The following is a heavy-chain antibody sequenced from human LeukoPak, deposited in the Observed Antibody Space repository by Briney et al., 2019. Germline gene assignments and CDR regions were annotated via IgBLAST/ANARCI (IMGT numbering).Heavy chain of an antibody. D-gene: IGHD4-11*01. V-gene: IGHV3-48*04. J-gene: IGHJ4*02. Sequence: GGSLRLSCAASGFTFSSYSMNWVRQAPGKGLEWVSYISSSGSSIYYADSVKGRFTISRDNAKNSLYLQMNSLRAEDTAVYYCAREAHDYSNYRFDYWGRGTLVTVSS. CDR1: GFTFSSYS. CDR3: AREAHDYSNYRFDY. CDR2: ISSSGSSI.